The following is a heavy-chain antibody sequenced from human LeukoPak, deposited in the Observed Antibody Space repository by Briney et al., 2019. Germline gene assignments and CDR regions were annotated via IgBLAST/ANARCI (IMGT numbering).Heavy chain of an antibody. CDR3: ARDILVGSYSYYYMDV. Sequence: GKSLRLSCAASGSSPNNYAMHWVRQAPGKGLEWVAVVSYDGTNKYYADSVKGRFTISRDNSKNTLYLQMNSLRAEDTAVYYCARDILVGSYSYYYMDVWGKGTTVTVSS. J-gene: IGHJ6*03. CDR2: VSYDGTNK. CDR1: GSSPNNYA. D-gene: IGHD1-26*01. V-gene: IGHV3-30*19.